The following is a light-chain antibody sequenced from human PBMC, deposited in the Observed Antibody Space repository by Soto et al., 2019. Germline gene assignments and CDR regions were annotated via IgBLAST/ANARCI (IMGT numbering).Light chain of an antibody. CDR1: QSVSSSY. V-gene: IGKV3-20*01. CDR3: QQYGSSPLT. J-gene: IGKJ4*01. Sequence: EVVLTQSPGTLSLSPGERATLSCRASQSVSSSYVAWYQQKRGQAPRLLMYGASSRATGIPDRFSGSGSGTDFTLTISRLEPEDFAVYYCQQYGSSPLTFGGGTKVDIK. CDR2: GAS.